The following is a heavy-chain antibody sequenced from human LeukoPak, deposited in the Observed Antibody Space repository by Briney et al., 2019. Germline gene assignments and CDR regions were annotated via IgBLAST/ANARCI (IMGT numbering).Heavy chain of an antibody. J-gene: IGHJ5*02. Sequence: ASMKVSCKASGSTFTSYDINWVRPATGQGLEWMGWMNPNSGNTGYAQKFQGRVTITRNTSISTAFMELSSLRSEDTAVYYCARGRYWSDPCGQGTLVTVSS. CDR3: ARGRYWSDP. CDR2: MNPNSGNT. CDR1: GSTFTSYD. V-gene: IGHV1-8*03.